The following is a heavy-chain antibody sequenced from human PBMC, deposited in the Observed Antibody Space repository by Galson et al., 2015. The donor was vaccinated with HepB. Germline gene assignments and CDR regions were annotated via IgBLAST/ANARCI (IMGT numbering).Heavy chain of an antibody. Sequence: SLRLSCAASRFTVSNNYISWVRQAPGKGLEWVSIFYAGGSTYYADSVKGRFTISRDNSNNTLYLQMNSLRAEDTAVYYCARARDGASDDAFDIWGQGTMVTVSS. V-gene: IGHV3-53*01. CDR3: ARARDGASDDAFDI. CDR2: FYAGGST. CDR1: RFTVSNNY. D-gene: IGHD4-17*01. J-gene: IGHJ3*02.